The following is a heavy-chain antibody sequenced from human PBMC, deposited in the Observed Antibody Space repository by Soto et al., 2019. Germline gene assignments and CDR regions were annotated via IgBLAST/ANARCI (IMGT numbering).Heavy chain of an antibody. Sequence: PSETLSLTCTVSGDSITGSSWSWIRQPPGKTLEWIGYIYHRGTTTYNPSLNSRVSLSVDPSRNQFSLRLASVTAADPAVYYCSRDMPYAAGSLAACDYLGQGIRVTVSS. CDR3: SRDMPYAAGSLAACDY. CDR2: IYHRGTT. J-gene: IGHJ4*02. V-gene: IGHV4-59*01. CDR1: GDSITGSS. D-gene: IGHD1-26*01.